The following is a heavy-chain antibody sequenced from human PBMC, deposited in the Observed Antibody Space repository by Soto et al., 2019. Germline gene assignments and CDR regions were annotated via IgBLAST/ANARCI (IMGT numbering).Heavy chain of an antibody. V-gene: IGHV1-3*01. CDR3: ARDRGIAAAGYYYYYYGMDV. J-gene: IGHJ6*02. Sequence: QKFQGRVTITRDTSASTAYMELSSLRSEDTAVYYCARDRGIAAAGYYYYYYGMDVWGQGTTVTVSS. D-gene: IGHD6-13*01.